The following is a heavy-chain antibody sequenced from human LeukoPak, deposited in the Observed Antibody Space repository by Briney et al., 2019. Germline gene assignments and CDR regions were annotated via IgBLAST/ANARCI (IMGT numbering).Heavy chain of an antibody. CDR1: GGSISSYY. J-gene: IGHJ3*02. CDR2: VYYSGST. D-gene: IGHD6-13*01. Sequence: SETLSLTCTVSGGSISSYYWSWIRQPPGKGLEWIGYVYYSGSTNYNPSLKSRVTISVDTSKSQFSLKLSSVTAADTAVYYCARDLMFRRNKIAAAAAFDIWGQGTMVTVSS. CDR3: ARDLMFRRNKIAAAAAFDI. V-gene: IGHV4-59*01.